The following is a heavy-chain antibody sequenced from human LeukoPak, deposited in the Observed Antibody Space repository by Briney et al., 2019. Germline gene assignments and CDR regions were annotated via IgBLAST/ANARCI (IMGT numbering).Heavy chain of an antibody. J-gene: IGHJ6*01. CDR1: GFTFSNYA. CDR3: AKMKGHPLPKYYMDV. D-gene: IGHD1-26*01. Sequence: GGSLRLSCAASGFTFSNYAMSWVRQAPGKGLEWVSAISGSGLSTSYADSVKGRFTISRDNSKNTLYLEMNSLRAEDTAIYYCAKMKGHPLPKYYMDVWGQGTTVTVSS. CDR2: ISGSGLST. V-gene: IGHV3-23*01.